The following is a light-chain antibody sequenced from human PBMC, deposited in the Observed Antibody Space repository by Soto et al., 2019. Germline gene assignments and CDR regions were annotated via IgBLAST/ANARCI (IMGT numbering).Light chain of an antibody. J-gene: IGLJ2*01. CDR1: SSDIGAYNY. V-gene: IGLV2-14*03. CDR2: DVN. Sequence: SALTKPASVSGSPGQSITISCTGTSSDIGAYNYVSWYQQHPGKAPKLMIYDVNIRPSGVSNRFSGSKSGNTASLTISGLQAEDEADYYCTSWTTSTTMIFGGGTKLTVL. CDR3: TSWTTSTTMI.